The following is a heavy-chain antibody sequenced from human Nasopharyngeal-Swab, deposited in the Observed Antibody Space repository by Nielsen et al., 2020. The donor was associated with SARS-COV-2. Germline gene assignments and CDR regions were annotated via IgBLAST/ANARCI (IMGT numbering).Heavy chain of an antibody. V-gene: IGHV3-7*01. CDR1: GFMFSDYW. Sequence: GGSLRLSCEVSGFMFSDYWISWVRQAPGKGLEWVANVNQDGSEKYYVDSVKGRFTISRDNTKNSLYLQMNSLRAEDTAVYYCARDSYGSGSSTYYYGMDVWGQGTTVTVSS. CDR2: VNQDGSEK. J-gene: IGHJ6*02. CDR3: ARDSYGSGSSTYYYGMDV. D-gene: IGHD3-10*01.